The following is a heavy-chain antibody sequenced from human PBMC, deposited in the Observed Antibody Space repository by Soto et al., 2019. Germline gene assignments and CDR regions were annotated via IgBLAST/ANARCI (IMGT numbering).Heavy chain of an antibody. CDR1: GFTFSSYA. Sequence: GGSLRLSCAASGFTFSSYAMSWVRQAPGKGLEWVSAISGSGGSTYYADSVKGRFTISRDNSKNTLYLQMNSLRAEDTAVYYCAKDHRYSSSWSIFDYWGQGTLVTVSS. CDR2: ISGSGGST. CDR3: AKDHRYSSSWSIFDY. V-gene: IGHV3-23*01. D-gene: IGHD6-13*01. J-gene: IGHJ4*02.